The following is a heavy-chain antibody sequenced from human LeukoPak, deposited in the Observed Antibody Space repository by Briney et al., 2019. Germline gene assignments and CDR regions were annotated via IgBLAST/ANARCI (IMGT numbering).Heavy chain of an antibody. CDR1: GFTFDDYG. CDR2: INWNGGST. J-gene: IGHJ4*02. V-gene: IGHV3-20*04. D-gene: IGHD5-12*01. CDR3: ARDGYSGYDSQDDY. Sequence: SGGSLRLSCAASGFTFDDYGMSWVRQAPGKGLEWVSGINWNGGSTGYADSVKGRFTISRDNAKNSLYLQMNSLRAEDTALYYCARDGYSGYDSQDDYWGQGTLVTVPS.